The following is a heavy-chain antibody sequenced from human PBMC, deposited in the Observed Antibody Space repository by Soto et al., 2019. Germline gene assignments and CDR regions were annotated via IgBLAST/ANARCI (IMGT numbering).Heavy chain of an antibody. D-gene: IGHD6-19*01. Sequence: QVQLVESGGGVVQPRRSLRLSCAASGFTFSSYGMHWVRQAPGKGLEWVAVIWYDGSNKYYADSVKGRFTISRDNSKNTLYLQMNSLRAEDTAVYYCAGRKGRIAVAGTWEYWGQGTLVTVSS. V-gene: IGHV3-33*01. CDR1: GFTFSSYG. J-gene: IGHJ4*02. CDR3: AGRKGRIAVAGTWEY. CDR2: IWYDGSNK.